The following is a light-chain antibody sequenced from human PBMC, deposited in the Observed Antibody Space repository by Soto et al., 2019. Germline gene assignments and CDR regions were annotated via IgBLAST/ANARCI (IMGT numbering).Light chain of an antibody. CDR3: QQYGSSPRT. V-gene: IGKV3-20*01. CDR2: GAF. Sequence: EIVLTQSPGTLSLSPGERATFSCRASQSVSSNYLAWYQQKPGQAPRLLIYGAFKRATGIPDRFSGSGSGTAFSLTISRMEPQEFAVYCRQQYGSSPRTFGKGNKV. J-gene: IGKJ1*01. CDR1: QSVSSNY.